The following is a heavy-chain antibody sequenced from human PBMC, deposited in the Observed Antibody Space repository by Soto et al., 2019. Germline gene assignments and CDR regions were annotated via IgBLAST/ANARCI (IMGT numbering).Heavy chain of an antibody. D-gene: IGHD3-16*01. Sequence: QVQLVQSGAEVKKPGASVKVSCKASGYTFTSYGISWVRQAPGQGLEWMGWISAYNGNTNYAQKLQGRVTMTTDTSTSTAYVELRSLRSDDTAVYYCARSEGVHLGELFHFDYWGQGTLVTVSS. CDR1: GYTFTSYG. CDR3: ARSEGVHLGELFHFDY. V-gene: IGHV1-18*01. J-gene: IGHJ4*02. CDR2: ISAYNGNT.